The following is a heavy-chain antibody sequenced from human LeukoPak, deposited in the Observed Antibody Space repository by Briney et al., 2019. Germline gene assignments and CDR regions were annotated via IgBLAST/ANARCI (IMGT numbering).Heavy chain of an antibody. Sequence: PSETLSLTCTVSGGSISSYYWSWIRQPPGKGLEWIGYIYYSGSTNYNPSLKSRVTISVDTSKNQFSLKLSSVTAADTAVYYCARDPRIAAAGSDAFDIWGQGTMVTVSS. CDR3: ARDPRIAAAGSDAFDI. J-gene: IGHJ3*02. D-gene: IGHD6-13*01. CDR1: GGSISSYY. V-gene: IGHV4-59*12. CDR2: IYYSGST.